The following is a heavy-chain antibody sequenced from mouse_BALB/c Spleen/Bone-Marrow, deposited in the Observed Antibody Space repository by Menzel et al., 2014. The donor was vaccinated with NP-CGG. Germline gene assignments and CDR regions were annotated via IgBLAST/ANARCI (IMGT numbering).Heavy chain of an antibody. CDR3: TRSYYGNYFDV. Sequence: QVQLQQSGAELVEPGASVKLSCKASGYTFTSYYMYWVKQRPGQGLEWIGEINPSNGGTNFNEKFKSKATLTVDKSSSTAYMQHSSLTSEDSAVYYCTRSYYGNYFDVWGAGTTVTVSS. D-gene: IGHD2-1*01. V-gene: IGHV1S81*02. CDR2: INPSNGGT. CDR1: GYTFTSYY. J-gene: IGHJ1*01.